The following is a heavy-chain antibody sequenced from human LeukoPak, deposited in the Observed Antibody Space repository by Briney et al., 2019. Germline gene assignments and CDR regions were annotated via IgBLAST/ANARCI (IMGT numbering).Heavy chain of an antibody. D-gene: IGHD2/OR15-2a*01. CDR1: GGSISSSNCC. V-gene: IGHV4-39*01. Sequence: SETLSLTCTVSGGSISSSNCCWGWIRQPPGKGLEVIGSMYYSGSTYYNPSLESRVTISVDTSKNQFSLKLGSVTAADTAVYYCARHGPPITSEYRPPYGAVDIWGQGTTVIVSS. CDR2: MYYSGST. J-gene: IGHJ3*02. CDR3: ARHGPPITSEYRPPYGAVDI.